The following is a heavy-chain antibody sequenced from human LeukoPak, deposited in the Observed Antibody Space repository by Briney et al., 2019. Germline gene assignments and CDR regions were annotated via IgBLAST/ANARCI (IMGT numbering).Heavy chain of an antibody. J-gene: IGHJ5*01. CDR1: GGSISSSSYY. D-gene: IGHD6-19*01. Sequence: SETLSLTCTVSGGSISSSSYYWGWIRQPPGKGLEWIGSLYYSGSTYYNPSLKSRVTISVDTSKNQFSLKLSSVTAADTAVYYCARHGGYIFLNWFDPWGQGTLVTVSS. CDR2: LYYSGST. CDR3: ARHGGYIFLNWFDP. V-gene: IGHV4-39*01.